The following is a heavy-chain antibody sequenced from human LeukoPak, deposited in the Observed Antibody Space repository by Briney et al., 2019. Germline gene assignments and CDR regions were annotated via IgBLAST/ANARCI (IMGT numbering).Heavy chain of an antibody. CDR2: ISYDGSNK. J-gene: IGHJ5*02. D-gene: IGHD1-7*01. CDR3: AREVYNWNSTWFDP. V-gene: IGHV3-30*03. Sequence: GRSLRLSCAASGFTFSSYGMHWVRQAPGKGLEWVAVISYDGSNKYYADSVKGRFTISRDNSKNTLYLQMNSLRAEDTAVYYCAREVYNWNSTWFDPWGRGTLVTVSS. CDR1: GFTFSSYG.